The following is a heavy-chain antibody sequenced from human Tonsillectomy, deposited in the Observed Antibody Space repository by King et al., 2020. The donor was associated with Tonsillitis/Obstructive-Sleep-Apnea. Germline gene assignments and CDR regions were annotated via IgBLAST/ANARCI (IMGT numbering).Heavy chain of an antibody. CDR1: GGTFSSYA. CDR3: ARVGGYCSSTSFLTYFDY. D-gene: IGHD2-2*01. CDR2: IIPIRGIA. Sequence: QLVQSGAEVKKPGSSVKVSCKASGGTFSSYAISWVRQAPGQGLEWMGRIIPIRGIANYAQKFQGRVTITADKSTSTAYMELSSLRSEDTAVYYCARVGGYCSSTSFLTYFDYWGQGTLVTVSS. J-gene: IGHJ4*02. V-gene: IGHV1-69*04.